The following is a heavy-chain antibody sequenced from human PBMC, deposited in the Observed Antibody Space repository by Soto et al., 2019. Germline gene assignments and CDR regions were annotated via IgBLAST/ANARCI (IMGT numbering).Heavy chain of an antibody. D-gene: IGHD3-10*01. CDR2: IYYSGST. CDR1: GGSISRRGYY. Sequence: PPETLSLTYTVSGGSISRRGYYWSWIRQHPGKGLEWIGYIYYSGSTYYNPSLKSRVTISVDTSKNQFSLKLSSVTAADTAVYYCARWGVIGYYYYGMDVWGQGTTVT. J-gene: IGHJ6*02. CDR3: ARWGVIGYYYYGMDV. V-gene: IGHV4-31*03.